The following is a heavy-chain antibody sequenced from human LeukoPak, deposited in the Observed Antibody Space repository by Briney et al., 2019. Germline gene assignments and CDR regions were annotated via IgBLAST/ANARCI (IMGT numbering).Heavy chain of an antibody. V-gene: IGHV1-69*05. J-gene: IGHJ5*02. CDR1: GGTFNSNA. CDR3: ARGRSGVPAVTYNWFDP. CDR2: ITPIFGST. Sequence: GASVKVSCKASGGTFNSNAFHWVRQAPGQGLEWMGGITPIFGSTKYAQKFQGRVTVTTDESTSTAYMELSDLRSDDTAVYSCARGRSGVPAVTYNWFDPWGQGTLVTVSS. D-gene: IGHD6-13*01.